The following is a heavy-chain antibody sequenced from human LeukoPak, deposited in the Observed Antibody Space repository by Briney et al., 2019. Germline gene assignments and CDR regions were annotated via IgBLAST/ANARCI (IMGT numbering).Heavy chain of an antibody. Sequence: ASVKVSCKASGGTFSSYAISWVRQAPGQGLEWMGRIIPILGIANYAQKFQGRVTITADESTSTAYMELSSLRSEDTAVYYCARVNQLLHYFDYWGQGTLVTVSS. D-gene: IGHD2-2*01. CDR2: IIPILGIA. CDR1: GGTFSSYA. CDR3: ARVNQLLHYFDY. J-gene: IGHJ4*02. V-gene: IGHV1-69*04.